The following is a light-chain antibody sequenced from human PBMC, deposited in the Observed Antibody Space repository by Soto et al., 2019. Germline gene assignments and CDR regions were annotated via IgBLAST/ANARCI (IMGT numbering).Light chain of an antibody. CDR3: QQYNNWPPWT. CDR1: QSVSTN. V-gene: IGKV3-15*01. CDR2: GAS. Sequence: RVMTQSPATLSLSPGERATLSCRASQSVSTNVAWYQQKPGQAPRLLIYGASTRATDIPARFSGSGSWTDFTLTICRLQSENFAGYYCQQYNNWPPWTFGQGTKVEVK. J-gene: IGKJ1*01.